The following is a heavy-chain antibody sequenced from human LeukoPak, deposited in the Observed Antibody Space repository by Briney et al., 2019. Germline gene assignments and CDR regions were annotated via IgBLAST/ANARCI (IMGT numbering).Heavy chain of an antibody. V-gene: IGHV4-39*01. D-gene: IGHD5/OR15-5a*01. Sequence: PSETLSLTCTVSGGSISSSSYYWGWIRQPPGKGLEWIGIIYYSGSTYYNPSLKSRVTISVDTSKNQFSLKLSSVTAADTAVYYCARGVRLRPRYFQHWGQGTLVTVSS. CDR2: IYYSGST. CDR3: ARGVRLRPRYFQH. CDR1: GGSISSSSYY. J-gene: IGHJ1*01.